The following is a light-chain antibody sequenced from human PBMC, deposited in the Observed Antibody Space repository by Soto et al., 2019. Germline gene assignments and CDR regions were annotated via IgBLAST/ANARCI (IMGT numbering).Light chain of an antibody. CDR2: QDS. CDR1: KLGSKY. CDR3: QAWDSSTVV. J-gene: IGLJ2*01. Sequence: SSELTQPPSVSVSPGQTAGITCSGDKLGSKYVCWYQQKPGQSPVVVIYQDSKRPSGIPERFSGSNSENTATLTISGTQAMDEADYYCQAWDSSTVVFGGGTKLTVL. V-gene: IGLV3-1*01.